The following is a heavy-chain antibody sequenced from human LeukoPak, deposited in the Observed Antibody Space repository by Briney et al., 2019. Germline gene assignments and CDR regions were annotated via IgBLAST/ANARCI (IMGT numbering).Heavy chain of an antibody. V-gene: IGHV1-18*04. Sequence: ASVKVSCKASGYTFTNNRISWVRLAPGQGMEWMGWISAYNDNTNYAQKDQGRVTMTTATSTSTDYMELGSLGSDDTDGYYCASVYSGYDSNWFVTWGQGALVTVSS. D-gene: IGHD5-12*01. CDR3: ASVYSGYDSNWFVT. CDR1: GYTFTNNR. CDR2: ISAYNDNT. J-gene: IGHJ5*02.